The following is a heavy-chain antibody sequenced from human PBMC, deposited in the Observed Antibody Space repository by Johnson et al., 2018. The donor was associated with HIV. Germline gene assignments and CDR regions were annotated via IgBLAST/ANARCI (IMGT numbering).Heavy chain of an antibody. D-gene: IGHD1-26*01. Sequence: QVQLVESGGGVVQPGGSLRLSCAASGFTFSSYGMHWVRQAPGKGLEWVAFIRYDGSKKYYADSVKGRFTISRDNSKNTLYLQMNSLRAEDTAVYYCAKVQGSYAPPLEAFDIWGQGTMVTVSS. J-gene: IGHJ3*02. CDR3: AKVQGSYAPPLEAFDI. CDR2: IRYDGSKK. V-gene: IGHV3-30*02. CDR1: GFTFSSYG.